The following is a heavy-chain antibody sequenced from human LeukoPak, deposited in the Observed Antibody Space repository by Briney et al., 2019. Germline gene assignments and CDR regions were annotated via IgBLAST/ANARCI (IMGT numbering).Heavy chain of an antibody. D-gene: IGHD3-22*01. J-gene: IGHJ4*02. V-gene: IGHV1-24*01. Sequence: GASVKVSCKVSGYTLPELSMYWVRQAPGKGLERMGGLDPEDDEMIYAQKFRVRVSMTEDTMTNTAYMELSSLTSEDTAMYYCATSRTGRVVAISGSYFDYWGQGTLVTVSS. CDR1: GYTLPELS. CDR3: ATSRTGRVVAISGSYFDY. CDR2: LDPEDDEM.